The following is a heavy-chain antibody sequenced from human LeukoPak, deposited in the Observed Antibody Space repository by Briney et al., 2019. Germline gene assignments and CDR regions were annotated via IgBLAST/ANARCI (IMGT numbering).Heavy chain of an antibody. CDR2: IIPIFDTT. CDR1: GGTFSSYA. CDR3: ARAIRGSKIASRYYFYYMDI. Sequence: SVKVFCKASGGTFSSYAVNWVRQAPGQGLEWMGGIIPIFDTTNYAQNFQGRVTITADKSTNTAYMELSSLRSEDTAVYYCARAIRGSKIASRYYFYYMDIWGKGTTVTVSS. D-gene: IGHD3-10*01. J-gene: IGHJ6*03. V-gene: IGHV1-69*06.